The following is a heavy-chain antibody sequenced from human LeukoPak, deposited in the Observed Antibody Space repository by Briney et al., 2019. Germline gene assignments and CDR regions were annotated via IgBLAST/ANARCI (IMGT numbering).Heavy chain of an antibody. D-gene: IGHD3-22*01. CDR1: AGSIRSYH. V-gene: IGHV4-59*08. CDR2: IYYTGSS. CDR3: ARWGDSSRSFED. J-gene: IGHJ4*02. Sequence: PSETLSLTCTVSAGSIRSYHWNWIRQSPGRGLEWIGYIYYTGSSNYSPSLKSRVTMSVDTSKSQFSLRLSSVTASDTAVYYCARWGDSSRSFEDWGQGTLVTVSS.